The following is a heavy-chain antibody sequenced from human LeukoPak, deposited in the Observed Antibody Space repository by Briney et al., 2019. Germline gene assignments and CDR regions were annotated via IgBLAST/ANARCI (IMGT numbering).Heavy chain of an antibody. Sequence: VASVKVSCKASGYTFTSYYMHWVRQAPGQGLEWMGIINPSGGSTSYAQKFQGRVTMTRDTSTSTVYMELSSLRSEDTAVYYCARMYSSGWPLECLDVWGQGTMVTVSS. CDR2: INPSGGST. D-gene: IGHD6-19*01. J-gene: IGHJ3*01. V-gene: IGHV1-46*01. CDR3: ARMYSSGWPLECLDV. CDR1: GYTFTSYY.